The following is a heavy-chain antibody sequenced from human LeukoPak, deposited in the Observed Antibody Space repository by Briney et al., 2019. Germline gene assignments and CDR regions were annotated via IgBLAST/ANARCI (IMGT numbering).Heavy chain of an antibody. Sequence: ASVKVSCKASGYTFTSYYMHCVRQAPGQGLEWMGIINPSGGSTSYAQKFQGRVTMTRDTSTSTVYMELSSLRSEDTAVYYCARVYGDPNSAYYYGMDVWGQGTTVTVSS. D-gene: IGHD4-17*01. J-gene: IGHJ6*02. CDR1: GYTFTSYY. V-gene: IGHV1-46*01. CDR3: ARVYGDPNSAYYYGMDV. CDR2: INPSGGST.